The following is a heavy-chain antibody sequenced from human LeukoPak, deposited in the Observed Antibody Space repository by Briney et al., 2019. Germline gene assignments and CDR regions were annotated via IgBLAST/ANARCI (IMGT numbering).Heavy chain of an antibody. CDR2: IYYSGST. CDR1: GGSLTDYY. V-gene: IGHV4-59*01. Sequence: PSETLSLTCAVSGGSLTDYYWSWIRQPPGKGLEWIGYIYYSGSTNYNPSLKSRVTISVDTSKNQFSLKLSSVTAADTAVYYCARAMGGYYYYMDVWGKGTTVTVSS. J-gene: IGHJ6*03. D-gene: IGHD2-8*01. CDR3: ARAMGGYYYYMDV.